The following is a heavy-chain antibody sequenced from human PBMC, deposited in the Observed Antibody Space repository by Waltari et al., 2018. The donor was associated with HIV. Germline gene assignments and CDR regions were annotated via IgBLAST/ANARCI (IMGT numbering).Heavy chain of an antibody. CDR2: ISYDGTNK. CDR1: RYIFSGDA. D-gene: IGHD2-2*01. CDR3: ARDGPAPKNIYHYYGMDV. V-gene: IGHV3-30-3*01. Sequence: QVQLVESGGGVVRPGRALRLSGAASRYIFSGDARHWGRQPPGKGLEWVAVISYDGTNKYYAESVRGRFTISRDNSENTLYLEMNSLKPDDTAVYYCARDGPAPKNIYHYYGMDVWGQGTTVTVSS. J-gene: IGHJ6*02.